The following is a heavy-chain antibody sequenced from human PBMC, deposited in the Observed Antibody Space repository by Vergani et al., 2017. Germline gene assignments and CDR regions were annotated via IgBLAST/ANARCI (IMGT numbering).Heavy chain of an antibody. CDR2: ICHTEYT. CDR1: GDSNSSNNC. V-gene: IGHV4-4*03. D-gene: IGHD2-2*02. Sequence: QVQLQESGPGLVKPPGTLSLTCAVSGDSNSSNNCWTWVRQPPGKGLEWIGEICHTEYTKYSQSLKSGVTVSVDRARNLFSLRLNSVTAADTSVYYCATIGYRRWGYYFDYWGQGILVTVSS. CDR3: ATIGYRRWGYYFDY. J-gene: IGHJ4*02.